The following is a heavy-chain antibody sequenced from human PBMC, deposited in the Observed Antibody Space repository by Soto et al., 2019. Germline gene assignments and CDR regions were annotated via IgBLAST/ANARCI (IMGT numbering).Heavy chain of an antibody. CDR3: VKSQDMGGNDYKVDS. CDR1: GLTFSSYG. D-gene: IGHD5-12*01. J-gene: IGHJ4*02. Sequence: QVQLVESGGGVVQPGRSLRLSCAASGLTFSSYGMHWVRQAPGKGLEWVAVISNDGRNKNYADSVKGRFTISRDNSKSTLYLEMNSLSSEDTAVYYCVKSQDMGGNDYKVDSWGRGTLVTVSS. V-gene: IGHV3-30*18. CDR2: ISNDGRNK.